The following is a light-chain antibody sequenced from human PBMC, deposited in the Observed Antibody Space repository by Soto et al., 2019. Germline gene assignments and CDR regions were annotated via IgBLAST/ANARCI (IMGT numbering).Light chain of an antibody. Sequence: QSALTQPRSVSGSPGQSVTISCTGTGNDVGAYNYVSWYQQHPGRPPKLMIYDVVRWPSGVPDRFSGSKSGNTASLTISGLQAEDEADYFCQCYDSSFWVFGGGTKLTVL. CDR3: QCYDSSFWV. CDR1: GNDVGAYNY. J-gene: IGLJ3*02. V-gene: IGLV2-11*01. CDR2: DVV.